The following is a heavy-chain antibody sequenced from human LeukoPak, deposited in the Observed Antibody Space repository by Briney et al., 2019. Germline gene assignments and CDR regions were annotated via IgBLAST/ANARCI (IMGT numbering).Heavy chain of an antibody. V-gene: IGHV4-38-2*01. Sequence: SETLSLTCAVSGYSINSGYYWGGIRQPPGKGRGWIGSIYYDGSMYYNPSLKSRVIISRDTSKNQFSLNLRSMTAADTAVYYCARSNNFHYSDSWGQGSLVTFSS. J-gene: IGHJ4*02. CDR3: ARSNNFHYSDS. CDR2: IYYDGSM. CDR1: GYSINSGYY. D-gene: IGHD1-1*01.